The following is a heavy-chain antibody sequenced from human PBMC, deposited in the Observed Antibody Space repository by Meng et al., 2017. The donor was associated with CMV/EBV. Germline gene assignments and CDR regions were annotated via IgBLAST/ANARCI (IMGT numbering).Heavy chain of an antibody. J-gene: IGHJ4*02. Sequence: QSTLNESCPTLLKPTQTSSLTCPFSRFSLSTSGVGVGWIRQPPGKALEWLALIYWDDDKRYSPSLKSRLTITKDTSKNQVVLTMTNMDPVDTATYYCAHRGSYGYHGYWGQGTLVTVSS. CDR1: RFSLSTSGVG. CDR3: AHRGSYGYHGY. CDR2: IYWDDDK. D-gene: IGHD5-18*01. V-gene: IGHV2-5*02.